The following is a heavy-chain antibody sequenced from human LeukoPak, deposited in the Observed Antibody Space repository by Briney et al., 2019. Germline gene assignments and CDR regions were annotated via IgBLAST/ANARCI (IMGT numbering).Heavy chain of an antibody. CDR2: IYYSGST. J-gene: IGHJ3*02. CDR3: ARDASTYYYDSSGYAFDI. V-gene: IGHV4-59*01. CDR1: GGSISSYY. Sequence: KPSETLSLTCTVSGGSISSYYWSWIRQPPGKGLEWIGYIYYSGSTNYNPSLKSRVTISVDTSKNQFSLKLSSVTAADTAVYYCARDASTYYYDSSGYAFDIWGQGTIVTVSS. D-gene: IGHD3-22*01.